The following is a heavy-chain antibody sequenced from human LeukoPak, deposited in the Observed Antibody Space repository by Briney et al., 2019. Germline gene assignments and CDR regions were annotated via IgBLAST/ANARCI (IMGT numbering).Heavy chain of an antibody. CDR3: ARDVRNSYDSSGYYKSSLFS. Sequence: ASVKVSCKASGYTFTSYYMHWVRQAPGQGLEWMGIINPSGGSTSYAQKFQGRVTMTRDTSTSTVYMELSSLRSEDTAVYYCARDVRNSYDSSGYYKSSLFSGGQGTLVPVSS. V-gene: IGHV1-46*01. J-gene: IGHJ4*02. CDR1: GYTFTSYY. D-gene: IGHD3-22*01. CDR2: INPSGGST.